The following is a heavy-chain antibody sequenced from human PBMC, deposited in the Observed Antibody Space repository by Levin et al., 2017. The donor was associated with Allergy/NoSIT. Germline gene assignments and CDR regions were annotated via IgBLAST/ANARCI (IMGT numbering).Heavy chain of an antibody. Sequence: LSLTCAASGFTFNTYWISWVRQPPGKGLEWVANIKQDGSEKYYVDSVRGRFTISRDNAKNSLYLQMNSLRPDDAAMYYCAKAGTWYEDDYWGQGTLVTVSS. D-gene: IGHD1-14*01. CDR2: IKQDGSEK. CDR3: AKAGTWYEDDY. CDR1: GFTFNTYW. V-gene: IGHV3-7*01. J-gene: IGHJ4*02.